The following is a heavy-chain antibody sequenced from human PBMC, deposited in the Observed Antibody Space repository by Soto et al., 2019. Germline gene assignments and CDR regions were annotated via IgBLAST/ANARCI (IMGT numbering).Heavy chain of an antibody. J-gene: IGHJ3*02. V-gene: IGHV4-31*03. CDR3: ARDRAGYYGLSSGYYPDAFDI. CDR1: GGSISSGGYY. D-gene: IGHD3-22*01. Sequence: PSETLSLTCTVSGGSISSGGYYWSWIRQHPGKGLEWIGYIYYSENTYYNPSLKSRVTISVDTSKNQFSLKLSSVTAADTAVYYCARDRAGYYGLSSGYYPDAFDIWGQGTMVTVSS. CDR2: IYYSENT.